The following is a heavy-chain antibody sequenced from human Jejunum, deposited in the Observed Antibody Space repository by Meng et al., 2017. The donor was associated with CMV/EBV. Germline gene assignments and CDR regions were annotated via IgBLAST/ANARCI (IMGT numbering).Heavy chain of an antibody. D-gene: IGHD3-10*01. CDR2: ITTTSRYI. J-gene: IGHJ3*02. CDR3: VRDRFGVITPDVFDI. V-gene: IGHV3-21*06. Sequence: FAFSSYNMDWVRQAPGKGLGWVASITTTSRYIYYGDSVKGRFTVSRDNAQNSVYLQMNSLRAEDTAVYYCVRDRFGVITPDVFDIWGQGTMVTVSS. CDR1: FAFSSYN.